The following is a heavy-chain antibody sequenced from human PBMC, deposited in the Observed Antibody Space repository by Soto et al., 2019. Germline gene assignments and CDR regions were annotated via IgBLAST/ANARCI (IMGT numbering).Heavy chain of an antibody. CDR2: IYPCDSDA. Sequence: GESLKISCKASVYNFISYCIAWLRQMPVKGLEWMGIIYPCDSDATYSPYFEGQVNFSVDKSITTAYLQWISLKASETAIYYCARHPSHWYDNSNYEYRFEYWGQGTSVTVSS. CDR3: ARHPSHWYDNSNYEYRFEY. D-gene: IGHD3-22*01. CDR1: VYNFISYC. V-gene: IGHV5-51*01. J-gene: IGHJ4*02.